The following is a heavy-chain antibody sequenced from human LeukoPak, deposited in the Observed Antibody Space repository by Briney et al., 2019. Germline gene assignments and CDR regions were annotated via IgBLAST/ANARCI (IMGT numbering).Heavy chain of an antibody. V-gene: IGHV4-39*01. CDR2: IYYSGST. D-gene: IGHD3-10*01. CDR3: ASLPGWRLLWFGESILP. CDR1: GGSISSSSYY. J-gene: IGHJ5*02. Sequence: SETLSLTCTVSGGSISSSSYYWGWIRQPPGKGLEWIGSIYYSGSTYYNPSLKSRVTISVDTSKNQFSLKLSSVTAADTAVYYCASLPGWRLLWFGESILPWGQGTLVTVSS.